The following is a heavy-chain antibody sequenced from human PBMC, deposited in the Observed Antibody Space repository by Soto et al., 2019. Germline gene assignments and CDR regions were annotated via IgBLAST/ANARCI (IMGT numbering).Heavy chain of an antibody. CDR1: GGSMSSYY. CDR3: ARADPDASVGY. J-gene: IGHJ4*02. D-gene: IGHD2-15*01. Sequence: SETLSLTCTVSGGSMSSYYWTWLRQSPGRGLEWIGYISYSGSTYYNPSLKSRVTISADTSKNQFSLRMNSMIAADTAVYYCARADPDASVGYWGQGTPVTVSS. CDR2: ISYSGST. V-gene: IGHV4-59*01.